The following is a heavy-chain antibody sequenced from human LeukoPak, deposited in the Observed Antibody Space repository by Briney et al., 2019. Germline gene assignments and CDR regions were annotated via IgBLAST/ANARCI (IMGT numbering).Heavy chain of an antibody. V-gene: IGHV4-34*01. CDR2: INHSGST. Sequence: SETLSHTCAVYGGSFSGYYWSWIRQPQGKGLEWIGEINHSGSTNYNPSLKRPVTISVDTSKNQFSLKLSSVTAADTAVYYCATRGRGYSGYGRLYYFDYWGQGTLVTVSS. CDR3: ATRGRGYSGYGRLYYFDY. CDR1: GGSFSGYY. D-gene: IGHD5-12*01. J-gene: IGHJ4*02.